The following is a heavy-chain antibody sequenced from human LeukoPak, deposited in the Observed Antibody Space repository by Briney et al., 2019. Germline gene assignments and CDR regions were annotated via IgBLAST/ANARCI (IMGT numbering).Heavy chain of an antibody. CDR1: GFTFSNYC. V-gene: IGHV3-7*01. Sequence: PGGSLRLSCAASGFTFSNYCMSWVRQAPGRGLEWVANIKQDGSEKYYVVSVKGRFTISRDNAKNSLYLQMNSLRADATAVYSCVNDYATTNGSWGQGTLVTVSS. CDR2: IKQDGSEK. J-gene: IGHJ5*02. D-gene: IGHD4-17*01. CDR3: VNDYATTNGS.